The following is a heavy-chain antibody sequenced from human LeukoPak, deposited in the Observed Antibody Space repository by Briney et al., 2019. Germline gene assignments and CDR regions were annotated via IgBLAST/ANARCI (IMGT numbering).Heavy chain of an antibody. J-gene: IGHJ6*02. CDR2: INHSGST. CDR1: GGSFSGYY. D-gene: IGHD4-17*01. CDR3: ARDTPVTTYYYYGMDV. Sequence: SETLSLTCAVYGGSFSGYYWSWIRQPPGKGLEWIGEINHSGSTNYNPSLKSRVTISVDTSKNQFSLKLSSVTAADTAVYYCARDTPVTTYYYYGMDVWGQGTMVTVSS. V-gene: IGHV4-34*01.